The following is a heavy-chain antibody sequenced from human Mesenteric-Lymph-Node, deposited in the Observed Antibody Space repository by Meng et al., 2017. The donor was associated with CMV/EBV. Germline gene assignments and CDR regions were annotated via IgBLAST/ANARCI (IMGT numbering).Heavy chain of an antibody. J-gene: IGHJ4*02. CDR1: GYTFTGYY. Sequence: ASVKVSCKASGYTFTGYYMHWVRLAPRHGLEWMGWIRRNNHDTTYPQKFKGRVTMSIDTSRSTAYMELRSLTSDDAAVYYCARGGEENPLDFWGQGTLVTVSS. CDR2: IRRNNHDT. D-gene: IGHD3-10*01. CDR3: ARGGEENPLDF. V-gene: IGHV1-2*02.